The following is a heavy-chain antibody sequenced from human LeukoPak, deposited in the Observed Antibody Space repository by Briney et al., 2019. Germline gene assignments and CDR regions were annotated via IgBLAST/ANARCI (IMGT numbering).Heavy chain of an antibody. CDR1: GFTFSNAW. CDR2: IKSKTDGGTT. Sequence: PGGSLRLSCAASGFTFSNAWMSWVRQAPGKGLEWVGCIKSKTDGGTTDYAAPVKGRFTISRDDSKNTLYLQMNSLKTEDTAVYYCTTVAPVWDGYNYFYFDYWGQGTLVTVSS. D-gene: IGHD5-24*01. J-gene: IGHJ4*02. V-gene: IGHV3-15*01. CDR3: TTVAPVWDGYNYFYFDY.